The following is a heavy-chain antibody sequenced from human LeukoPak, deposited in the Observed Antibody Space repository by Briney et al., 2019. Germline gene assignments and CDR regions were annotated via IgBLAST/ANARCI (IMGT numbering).Heavy chain of an antibody. CDR3: ARGASLLLAATSPWFDP. J-gene: IGHJ5*02. V-gene: IGHV1-8*03. Sequence: ASVKVSCKASGYTFTSYDINWVRQATGQGLEWMGWMNPNSGNTGYAQKFQGRVTITRNTSISTAYMELSSLRSEDTAVYYCARGASLLLAATSPWFDPWGQGTLVTVSS. CDR2: MNPNSGNT. CDR1: GYTFTSYD. D-gene: IGHD2-15*01.